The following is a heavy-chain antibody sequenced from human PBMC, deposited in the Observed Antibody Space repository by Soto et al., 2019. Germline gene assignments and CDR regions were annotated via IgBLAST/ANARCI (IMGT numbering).Heavy chain of an antibody. CDR2: ISGSGGST. J-gene: IGHJ6*02. D-gene: IGHD3-3*01. Sequence: GGSLRLSSAASGLTFGSYAMSWVRQAPGKRLEWVSAISGSGGSTYYADSVKGRFTISRDNSKNTLYLQMNSLRAEDTAVYYCARGITYYDFWSGYYLALYYYYGMDVWGQGTTVTVFS. CDR3: ARGITYYDFWSGYYLALYYYYGMDV. CDR1: GLTFGSYA. V-gene: IGHV3-23*01.